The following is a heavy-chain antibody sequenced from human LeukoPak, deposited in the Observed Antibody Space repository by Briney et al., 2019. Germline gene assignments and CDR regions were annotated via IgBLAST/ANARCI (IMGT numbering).Heavy chain of an antibody. CDR1: GYTLTELS. D-gene: IGHD1-26*01. J-gene: IGHJ5*02. V-gene: IGHV1-24*01. Sequence: ASVKVSCKVSGYTLTELSMHWVRQAPGKGLEWMGGFDPEDGETIYAQKFQGRVTMTEDTSTDTAYMELSSLRSGDTAVYYCATRPVYSGSYFWFDPWGQGTLVTVSS. CDR3: ATRPVYSGSYFWFDP. CDR2: FDPEDGET.